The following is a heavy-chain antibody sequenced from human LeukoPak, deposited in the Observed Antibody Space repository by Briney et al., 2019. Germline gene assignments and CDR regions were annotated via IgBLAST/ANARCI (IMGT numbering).Heavy chain of an antibody. CDR1: GFTFGDYA. V-gene: IGHV3-49*04. D-gene: IGHD2-21*02. J-gene: IGHJ4*02. CDR2: IRSKAYGGTT. CDR3: TRVSSGDSLTHDY. Sequence: GWSLRLSCTATGFTFGDYAMSWVRQAPGKGLEWVGFIRSKAYGGTTEYAASVKGRFTILRDDSKSIAYLQMNSLKTEDTAVYYCTRVSSGDSLTHDYWGQGTLVTVSS.